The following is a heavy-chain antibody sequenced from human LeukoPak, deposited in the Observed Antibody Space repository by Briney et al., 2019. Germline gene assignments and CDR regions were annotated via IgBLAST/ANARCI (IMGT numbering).Heavy chain of an antibody. V-gene: IGHV4-38-2*01. Sequence: SETLSLTCAVSGYSISSGYYWGWIRQPPGKGLQWIGSIYHSGSTYYNPSLKSRVTISVDTSKNQFSLKLSSVTAADTAVYYCASSSGRVPHAFDIWGQGTMVTVSS. J-gene: IGHJ3*02. CDR2: IYHSGST. CDR1: GYSISSGYY. D-gene: IGHD3-22*01. CDR3: ASSSGRVPHAFDI.